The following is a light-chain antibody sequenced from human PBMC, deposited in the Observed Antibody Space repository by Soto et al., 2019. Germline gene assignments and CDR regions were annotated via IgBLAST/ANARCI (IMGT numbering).Light chain of an antibody. Sequence: DIVMTQSPDSLAMSLGERATINCTSSPSVLASSNNKNLFAWYQQKPGQPPTLLIYGASTRDSCVPDRFRGIGSGADYTLNISSLQAEEVAVYYGPQYYSSPLTFGGVTNVEIK. J-gene: IGKJ4*01. CDR2: GAS. CDR1: PSVLASSNNKNL. CDR3: PQYYSSPLT. V-gene: IGKV4-1*01.